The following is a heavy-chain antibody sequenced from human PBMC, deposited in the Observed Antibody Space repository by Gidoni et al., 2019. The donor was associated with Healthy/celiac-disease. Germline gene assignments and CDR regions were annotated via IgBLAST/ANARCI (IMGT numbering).Heavy chain of an antibody. J-gene: IGHJ2*01. CDR2: IIPILGIA. CDR1: AGTFSSYT. V-gene: IGHV1-69*02. Sequence: QVQLVQSGAEVQKPGSSVKVSCKASAGTFSSYTISWVRQAPGQGLEWMGRIIPILGIANYAQKVQGRVTITADKSTSTAYMELSSLRSEDTAVYYCASTTINWYFDLWGRGTLVTVSS. CDR3: ASTTINWYFDL. D-gene: IGHD3-9*01.